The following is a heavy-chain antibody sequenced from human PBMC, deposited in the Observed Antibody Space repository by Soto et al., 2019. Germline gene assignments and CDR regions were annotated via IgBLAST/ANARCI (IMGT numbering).Heavy chain of an antibody. CDR1: GYPVTELS. CDR3: ATGFITIFGVVIPAFDY. Sequence: ASVKVSCKVSGYPVTELSMHWVRQAPGKGHEWMGGFDPEDGETIYAQKFQGRVTMSEDTSTDTAYMELSSLRSEDTAVYYCATGFITIFGVVIPAFDYWGQGTLVTVSS. CDR2: FDPEDGET. J-gene: IGHJ4*02. D-gene: IGHD3-3*01. V-gene: IGHV1-24*01.